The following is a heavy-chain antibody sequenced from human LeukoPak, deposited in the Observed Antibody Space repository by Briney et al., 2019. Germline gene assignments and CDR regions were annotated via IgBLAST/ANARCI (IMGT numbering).Heavy chain of an antibody. CDR1: GGSISSSSYY. D-gene: IGHD3-10*01. Sequence: SETLSLTCTVSGGSISSSSYYWGWIRQPPGKGLEWIGSIYYSGSTYYNPSLKSRVTISVDTSKNQFSLKLSSVTAADTAVYYCARDRWYYGSGSYYSQDDAFDIWGQGTMVTVSS. V-gene: IGHV4-39*07. CDR3: ARDRWYYGSGSYYSQDDAFDI. CDR2: IYYSGST. J-gene: IGHJ3*02.